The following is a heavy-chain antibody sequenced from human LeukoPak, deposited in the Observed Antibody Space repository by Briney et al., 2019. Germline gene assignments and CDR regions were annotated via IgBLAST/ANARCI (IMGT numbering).Heavy chain of an antibody. CDR3: ARRFGGSWFDP. D-gene: IGHD3-16*01. V-gene: IGHV4-39*01. Sequence: PSETLSLTCTVSGGSFSSGNYYWSWLRQPAGKGLEWIGSVYNSGSTYYNPSLKSRVTISVDTSKSQFSLELSSVTAADTAVYYCARRFGGSWFDPWGQGTLVTVSS. J-gene: IGHJ5*02. CDR1: GGSFSSGNYY. CDR2: VYNSGST.